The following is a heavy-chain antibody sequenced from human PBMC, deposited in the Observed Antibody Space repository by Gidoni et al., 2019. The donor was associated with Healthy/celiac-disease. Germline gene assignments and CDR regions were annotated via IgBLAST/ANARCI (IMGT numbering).Heavy chain of an antibody. D-gene: IGHD1-26*01. Sequence: EVQLLESGGGLVQPGGSLRLSCAASGFTFSSYAMSWVRQAPGKGLEWVSAISGSGGSTYYADSVKGRFTISRDNSKNTLYLQMNSLRAEDTAVYYCAKGDSPFLGSYTKPFDYWGQGTLVTVSS. CDR2: ISGSGGST. J-gene: IGHJ4*02. CDR1: GFTFSSYA. V-gene: IGHV3-23*01. CDR3: AKGDSPFLGSYTKPFDY.